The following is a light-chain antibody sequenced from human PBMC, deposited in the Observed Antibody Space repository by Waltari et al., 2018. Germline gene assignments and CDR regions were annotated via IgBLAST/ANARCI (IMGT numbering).Light chain of an antibody. CDR3: SSYAGSNTV. CDR2: EVS. CDR1: DSDVAGHTY. Sequence: QSALTQPPSPSGSPGQSVPIPCPAPDSDVAGHTYVSWYQQHPGKAPKLMIYEVSQRPSGVPDRFSGSKSGNTASLTVSGLQAEDEADYYCSSYAGSNTVFGTGTKVTVL. J-gene: IGLJ1*01. V-gene: IGLV2-8*01.